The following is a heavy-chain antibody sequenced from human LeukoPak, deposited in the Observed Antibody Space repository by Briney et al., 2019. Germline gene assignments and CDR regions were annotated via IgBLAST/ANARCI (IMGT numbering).Heavy chain of an antibody. CDR3: ARDLRGYSYPSLFDY. Sequence: GGSLRLSCAASGFTFSSYSMNWVRQAPGKGLEWVSSISSSSYIYYADSVKGRFTISRDNAKNSLYLQMNSLRAEDTAVCYCARDLRGYSYPSLFDYWGQGTLVTVSS. D-gene: IGHD5-18*01. CDR1: GFTFSSYS. CDR2: ISSSSYI. V-gene: IGHV3-21*01. J-gene: IGHJ4*02.